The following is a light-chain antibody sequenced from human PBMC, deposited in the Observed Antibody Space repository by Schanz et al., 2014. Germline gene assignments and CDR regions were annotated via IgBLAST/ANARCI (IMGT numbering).Light chain of an antibody. CDR3: CSYAGSSTWV. CDR2: DVT. Sequence: QSALTQPASVSGSPGQSITISCTGTTSDIGAYNYVSWYQQHPGKAPKLLIYDVTNRPSGVSDRFSGSKSANTASLAISGLQAEDEAEYYCCSYAGSSTWVFGGGTKLTVL. V-gene: IGLV2-14*03. J-gene: IGLJ3*02. CDR1: TSDIGAYNY.